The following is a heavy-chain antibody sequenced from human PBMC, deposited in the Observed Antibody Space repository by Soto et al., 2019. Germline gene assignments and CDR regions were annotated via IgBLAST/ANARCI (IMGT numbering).Heavy chain of an antibody. V-gene: IGHV4-59*01. CDR2: IYYSGST. CDR3: ARADYDFWSGYPYWFDP. Sequence: LSLTCTVSGCSISRYYWSWMRQPPVKGLEWIGYIYYSGSTNYNPSLKSRVTISVDTSKNQFSLKLRSVTAADTAVYYCARADYDFWSGYPYWFDPWGQGTMVTVSS. CDR1: GCSISRYY. D-gene: IGHD3-3*01. J-gene: IGHJ5*02.